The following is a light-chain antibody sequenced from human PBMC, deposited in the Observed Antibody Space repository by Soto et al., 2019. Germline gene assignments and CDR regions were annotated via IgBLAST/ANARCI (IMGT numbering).Light chain of an antibody. CDR3: TSYRYTSTLGV. J-gene: IGLJ1*01. CDR1: SSDVGGYNF. Sequence: QSALTQPASVSGSPGQSITIPCTGTSSDVGGYNFVSWYQQHPGKAPKLMIYDVYYRPSGVSHRFSGSKSGNTASLTISGLQAEDEADYYCTSYRYTSTLGVFGTGTKLTVL. V-gene: IGLV2-14*03. CDR2: DVY.